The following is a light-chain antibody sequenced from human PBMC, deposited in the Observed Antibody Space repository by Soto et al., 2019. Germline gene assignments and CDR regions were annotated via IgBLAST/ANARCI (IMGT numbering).Light chain of an antibody. J-gene: IGKJ4*01. CDR3: QQRHTWPIT. V-gene: IGKV3-11*01. Sequence: EIVLTQSPATLSLSPGERVTLSCRASQNIGFELGWYQQKPGQAPRLLIYDVSGRATGVPARFSASGSGTDFTLTISSLAPEDFAVYYCQQRHTWPITFGGGTKVEIK. CDR2: DVS. CDR1: QNIGFE.